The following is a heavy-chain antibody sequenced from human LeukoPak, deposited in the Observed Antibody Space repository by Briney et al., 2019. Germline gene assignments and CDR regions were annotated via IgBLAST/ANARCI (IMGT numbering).Heavy chain of an antibody. Sequence: GGSLSLSCAASGVTFSSYGMHWVRQAPGKGLEWVGFIRYDGSNKYYADSVKGRFTISRDNSKNTLYLQMNSLRAEDTAVYYCFGFLEWLLLCYFDYWGQGNLVTVSS. J-gene: IGHJ4*02. D-gene: IGHD3-3*01. CDR2: IRYDGSNK. CDR1: GVTFSSYG. V-gene: IGHV3-30*02. CDR3: FGFLEWLLLCYFDY.